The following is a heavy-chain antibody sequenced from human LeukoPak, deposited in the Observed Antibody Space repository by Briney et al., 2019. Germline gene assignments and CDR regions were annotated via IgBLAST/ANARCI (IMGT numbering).Heavy chain of an antibody. CDR3: ARHACYASGSYYLS. CDR2: IKYSGST. V-gene: IGHV4-39*01. D-gene: IGHD3-10*01. Sequence: SETLSLTCTVSGGSISSSNYYWGWLRQPPGKGLERVGSIKYSGSTYYNPSLKSRVTISVDTSKNQFSLNLSSVTAADTAVYYCARHACYASGSYYLSWGPGNLVTVSS. CDR1: GGSISSSNYY. J-gene: IGHJ4*02.